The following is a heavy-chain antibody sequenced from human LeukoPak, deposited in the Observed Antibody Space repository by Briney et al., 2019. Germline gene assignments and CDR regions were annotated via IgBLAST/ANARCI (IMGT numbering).Heavy chain of an antibody. Sequence: ASVKVSCKASGYTFTSYDSNWVRQATGQGPEWMGWTNPNSGNTGYAQKFQGRVTMTRNTSISTAYMELSSLRSEDTAVYYCARGPGSSWRNYYYYGMDVWGQGTTVTVSS. J-gene: IGHJ6*02. CDR3: ARGPGSSWRNYYYYGMDV. V-gene: IGHV1-8*01. CDR1: GYTFTSYD. CDR2: TNPNSGNT. D-gene: IGHD6-13*01.